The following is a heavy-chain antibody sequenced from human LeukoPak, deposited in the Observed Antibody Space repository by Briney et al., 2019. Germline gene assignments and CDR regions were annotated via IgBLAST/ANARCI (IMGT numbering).Heavy chain of an antibody. Sequence: AGGSLRLSCSASGFTFSSYGMHWVRQAPGRGLEWVAVIWYDGSKTYYADSVKGRFTISRDNAKNSLYLQMNSLRAEDTAVYYCARDRIVVVGDYYYYGMDVWGQGTTVTVSS. V-gene: IGHV3-33*01. CDR2: IWYDGSKT. J-gene: IGHJ6*02. D-gene: IGHD2-15*01. CDR1: GFTFSSYG. CDR3: ARDRIVVVGDYYYYGMDV.